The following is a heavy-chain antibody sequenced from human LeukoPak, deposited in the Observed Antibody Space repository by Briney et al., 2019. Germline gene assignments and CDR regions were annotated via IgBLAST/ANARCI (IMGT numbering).Heavy chain of an antibody. CDR2: ISAGGGTT. CDR1: GFIFCSCA. V-gene: IGHV3-23*01. Sequence: GGSLRLSCAASGFIFCSCAMSWVRQAPGKGLEWVSAISAGGGTTYYADSEKGRFTISRHNSKNTLYLQMNSLRAEDTAEYYCAKRIPGIVVADPFDYWGQGTLVTVSS. CDR3: AKRIPGIVVADPFDY. D-gene: IGHD3-22*01. J-gene: IGHJ4*02.